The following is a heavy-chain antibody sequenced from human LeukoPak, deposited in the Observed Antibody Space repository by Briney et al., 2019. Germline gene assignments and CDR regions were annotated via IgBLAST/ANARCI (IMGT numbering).Heavy chain of an antibody. CDR1: GFTFSSHW. CDR3: AREVFEGQRQSDAFDV. J-gene: IGHJ3*01. V-gene: IGHV3-74*01. CDR2: VNGPGDWT. Sequence: GGSLRLSCAASGFTFSSHWMHWVRQAPGEGLVWVSRVNGPGDWTHYADTVRGRFIISRDNAENTISLQMNNLRAEDTAVYFCAREVFEGQRQSDAFDVWGQGTMVTVSS. D-gene: IGHD6-25*01.